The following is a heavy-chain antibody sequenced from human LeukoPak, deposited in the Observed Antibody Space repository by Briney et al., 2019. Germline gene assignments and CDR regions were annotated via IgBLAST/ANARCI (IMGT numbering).Heavy chain of an antibody. CDR1: GFTFSSYA. V-gene: IGHV3-23*01. CDR2: ISGSGGST. Sequence: GXSLRLSCVGSGFTFSSYAMSWVRQAPGKGLEWVSAISGSGGSTYYADSVKGRFTISRDNSKNTLYLQMNSLRAEDTAVYYCAKALSGTTGYYYYYYMDVWGKGTTVTVSS. D-gene: IGHD1-7*01. J-gene: IGHJ6*03. CDR3: AKALSGTTGYYYYYYMDV.